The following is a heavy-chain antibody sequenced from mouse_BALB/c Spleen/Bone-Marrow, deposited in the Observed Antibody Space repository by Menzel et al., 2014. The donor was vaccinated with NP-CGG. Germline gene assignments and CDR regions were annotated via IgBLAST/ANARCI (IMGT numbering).Heavy chain of an antibody. J-gene: IGHJ4*01. CDR3: ARRGNWDGRAAMDY. CDR2: INSGGVNT. Sequence: EVQRVESGGDLVKPGGSLKLSCAASGFTFSSYGMSWVRQTPDKRLEWVATINSGGVNTYYIDSVKGRFTISRDNAKNTLYLQMSSLKSEDTAMHHCARRGNWDGRAAMDYWGQGTSVTVSS. CDR1: GFTFSSYG. V-gene: IGHV5-6*01. D-gene: IGHD4-1*01.